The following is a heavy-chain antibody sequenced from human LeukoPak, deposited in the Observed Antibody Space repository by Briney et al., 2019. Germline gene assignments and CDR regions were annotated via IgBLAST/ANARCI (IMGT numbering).Heavy chain of an antibody. J-gene: IGHJ4*02. CDR3: AKEFYYYDSSGYYYFDY. CDR1: GFIFSTYG. CDR2: TSHDGGNK. D-gene: IGHD3-22*01. Sequence: PGGSLRLSCAASGFIFSTYGMHWVRQAPGKGLEWVAVTSHDGGNKQYADSVKGRFTISRDNSKNTLYLQMNSLRAEDTAMYFCAKEFYYYDSSGYYYFDYWGQGTLVTVSS. V-gene: IGHV3-30*18.